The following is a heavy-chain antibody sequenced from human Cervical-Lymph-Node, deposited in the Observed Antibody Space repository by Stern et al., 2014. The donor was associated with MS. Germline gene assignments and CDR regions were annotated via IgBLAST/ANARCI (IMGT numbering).Heavy chain of an antibody. CDR1: GYTFSNSA. V-gene: IGHV7-4-1*01. Sequence: QVQLVQSGSELKKPGASVKISCKASGYTFSNSAMNWVRQAPGQGLEWMGWINTKTGKPTYAQDFPGRFVFSLGTSGSTAYLEIHSLKAEDTAVYYCAVAGLNYFDYWGQGTLVTVSS. D-gene: IGHD6-19*01. J-gene: IGHJ4*02. CDR3: AVAGLNYFDY. CDR2: INTKTGKP.